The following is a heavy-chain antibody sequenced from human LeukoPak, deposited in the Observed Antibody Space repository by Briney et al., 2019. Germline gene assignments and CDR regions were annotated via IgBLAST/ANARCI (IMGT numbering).Heavy chain of an antibody. J-gene: IGHJ4*02. CDR2: IYSGGGT. V-gene: IGHV3-53*01. Sequence: PGGSLRLSCAASGFTFSSNYKTWVRQAPGKGREWVSDIYSGGGTYYSDSVKGRVTISRGKCKKKLYCEKKRLGSEDKGGYYCARAVTVVTAIHDWGQGTLVTVSS. D-gene: IGHD2-21*02. CDR3: ARAVTVVTAIHD. CDR1: GFTFSSNY.